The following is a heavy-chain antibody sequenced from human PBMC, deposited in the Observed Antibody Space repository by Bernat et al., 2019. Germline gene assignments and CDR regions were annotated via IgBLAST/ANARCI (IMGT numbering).Heavy chain of an antibody. J-gene: IGHJ4*02. CDR3: GGDSGGGFDY. Sequence: VQLVESGGGLVKPGGSLRLSCAASGFTFSNAWMNWVRQAPGKGLEWVGRIKSKTDGGTTDYAAPVKGRFTISRDDSKNTLYLQMNSLKTGGTAVLYWGGDSGGGFDYWGQGTLVTVSS. CDR2: IKSKTDGGTT. V-gene: IGHV3-15*07. CDR1: GFTFSNAW. D-gene: IGHD3-16*01.